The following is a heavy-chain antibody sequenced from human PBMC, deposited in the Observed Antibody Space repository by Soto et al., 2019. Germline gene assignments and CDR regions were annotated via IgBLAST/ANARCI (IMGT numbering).Heavy chain of an antibody. D-gene: IGHD3-10*01. CDR1: GGYISSYY. CDR2: IYYSGST. CDR3: AIHPGRGAFDI. V-gene: IGHV4-59*12. Sequence: SVTLSLTCTVSGGYISSYYWSWIRQPPGKELEWIGYIYYSGSTNYNPSLKGRFTISRDNAKNSLYLQMNSLRAEDTAVYYCAIHPGRGAFDIWGQGTMVTVSS. J-gene: IGHJ3*02.